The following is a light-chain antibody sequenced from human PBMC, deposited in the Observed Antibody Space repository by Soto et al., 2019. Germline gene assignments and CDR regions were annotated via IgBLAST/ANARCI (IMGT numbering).Light chain of an antibody. CDR1: QSINGR. CDR2: DVS. J-gene: IGKJ2*01. V-gene: IGKV1-5*01. Sequence: DIQMTQSPSTLSASIGDRVTITCRASQSINGRLAWYQQKPGRPPKLLIYDVSVSESGAPSRFSGSGSGTDFTLTISSLRPDDFATFYCQQYKVYPYTFGQGSRLDIQ. CDR3: QQYKVYPYT.